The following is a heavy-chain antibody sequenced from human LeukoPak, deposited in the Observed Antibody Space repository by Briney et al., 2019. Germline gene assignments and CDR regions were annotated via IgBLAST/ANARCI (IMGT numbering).Heavy chain of an antibody. Sequence: SETLSLTCTVSGASISTYYWSWIRQPPGKGLEWIGSIYYSGSTYYNPSLKSRVTISVDTSKSQFSLKLSSVTAADTAVYYCARDRRRWFDYWGQGTLVTVSS. CDR3: ARDRRRWFDY. D-gene: IGHD2-15*01. J-gene: IGHJ4*02. CDR2: IYYSGST. CDR1: GASISTYY. V-gene: IGHV4-59*12.